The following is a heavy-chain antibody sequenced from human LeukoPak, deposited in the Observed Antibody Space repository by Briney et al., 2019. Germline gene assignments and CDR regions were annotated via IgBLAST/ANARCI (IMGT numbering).Heavy chain of an antibody. V-gene: IGHV1-69*13. CDR2: IIPIFGTA. CDR1: GGTFSSYA. CDR3: ARIRHGGNWRGADEN. D-gene: IGHD4-23*01. Sequence: ASVKVSCKASGGTFSSYAISWVRQAPGQGLEWMGGIIPIFGTANYAQKFQGRVTITADESTSTAYMELSSLRSEDTAVYYCARIRHGGNWRGADENWGQGTLVTVSS. J-gene: IGHJ4*02.